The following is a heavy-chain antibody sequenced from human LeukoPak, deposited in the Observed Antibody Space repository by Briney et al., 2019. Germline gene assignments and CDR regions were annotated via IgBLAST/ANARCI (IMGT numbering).Heavy chain of an antibody. V-gene: IGHV1-69*01. D-gene: IGHD2-2*01. CDR1: GGTFSTYA. CDR3: ARSSYCSSTSCYPYMDV. CDR2: IVPIFGAP. J-gene: IGHJ6*03. Sequence: ASVKVSCKASGGTFSTYAFSWVRQAPGQGLEWMGGIVPIFGAPNYAQKFQGRVTITADESTSTAYMELSSLRSEDTAVYYCARSSYCSSTSCYPYMDVWGKGTTVTVSS.